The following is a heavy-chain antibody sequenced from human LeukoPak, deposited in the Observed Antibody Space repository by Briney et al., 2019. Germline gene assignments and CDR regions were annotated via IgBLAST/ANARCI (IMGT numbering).Heavy chain of an antibody. J-gene: IGHJ4*02. CDR2: IRYDGSNK. V-gene: IGHV3-30*02. CDR3: AKDRQMLTAIRAFDY. CDR1: GFIFSTYG. D-gene: IGHD2-21*02. Sequence: GESLRLSCAASGFIFSTYGMYWVRQAPGKGLQWVAFIRYDGSNKYYVDSVKGRLTISRDNSKNTLYLQMNSLRAEDTALYYCAKDRQMLTAIRAFDYWGQGTLVTVSS.